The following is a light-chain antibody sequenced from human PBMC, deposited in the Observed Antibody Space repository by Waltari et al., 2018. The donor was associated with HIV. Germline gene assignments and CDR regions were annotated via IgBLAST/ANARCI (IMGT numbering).Light chain of an antibody. CDR2: EVT. V-gene: IGLV2-23*02. CDR3: CSYAGSRSVV. CDR1: STDVESYNI. Sequence: QSALTQPAPVSGSPGQSITIPCTAPSTDVESYNIVSWYQQHPGKAPKLIIYEVTKRPSGVPNRFSGSKSGNTASLTISGLQTEDEADYYCCSYAGSRSVVFGGGTMLTVL. J-gene: IGLJ2*01.